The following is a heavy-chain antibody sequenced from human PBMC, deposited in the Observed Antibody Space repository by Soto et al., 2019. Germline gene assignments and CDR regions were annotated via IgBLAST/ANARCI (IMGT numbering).Heavy chain of an antibody. D-gene: IGHD2-2*01. CDR1: GYTFTSYG. CDR3: ARWRGCTSCYQVDAFDI. CDR2: ISAYNGNT. J-gene: IGHJ3*02. V-gene: IGHV1-18*01. Sequence: GASVKVSCKASGYTFTSYGISWVRQAPGQGLEWMGWISAYNGNTNYAQKFQGRVTMTTDTSTSTAYMELRSLRSDDTAVYYCARWRGCTSCYQVDAFDIWGQGTMVTVSS.